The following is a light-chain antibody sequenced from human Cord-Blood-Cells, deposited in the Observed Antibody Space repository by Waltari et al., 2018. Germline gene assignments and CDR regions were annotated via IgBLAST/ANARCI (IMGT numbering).Light chain of an antibody. V-gene: IGKV1-39*01. CDR3: QQRYSTPRT. CDR2: GAS. Sequence: DIQMTQSPSSLSASVGDRVTITCRASQSISSYLNWYQQKPGKAPKLQIYGASSLQSGVPSRFSGKGSGTDFTLTNSSLQPEDFSTYYCQQRYSTPRTFGQGTKVEIK. J-gene: IGKJ1*01. CDR1: QSISSY.